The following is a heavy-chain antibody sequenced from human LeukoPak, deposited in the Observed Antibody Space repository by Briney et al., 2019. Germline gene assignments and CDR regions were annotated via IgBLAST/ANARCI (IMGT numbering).Heavy chain of an antibody. D-gene: IGHD2-2*01. Sequence: SGPTLVNPTQTLTLTCTFSGFSLSSSGVGVGWIRQPPGKPLEWLALIYWDDDKRYSPSLRSRLPNTKDTSKNQVVLTMTNMAPVDTATYYGAHADIVVVPAASFDYWGQGTLVTVSS. CDR1: GFSLSSSGVG. J-gene: IGHJ4*02. CDR2: IYWDDDK. CDR3: AHADIVVVPAASFDY. V-gene: IGHV2-5*02.